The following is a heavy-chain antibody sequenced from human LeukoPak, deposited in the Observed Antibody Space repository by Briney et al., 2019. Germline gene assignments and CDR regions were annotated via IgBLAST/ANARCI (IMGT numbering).Heavy chain of an antibody. Sequence: NPSETLSLTCTVSGGSISSSSYYWGWIRQPPGKGLEWIVSIYYSGSTYYNPSLKSRGTISVDTSKNQFSLKLSSVTAADTAVYYCATSFEYSSSAASYWGQGTLVTVSS. CDR2: IYYSGST. CDR1: GGSISSSSYY. V-gene: IGHV4-39*01. J-gene: IGHJ4*02. D-gene: IGHD6-6*01. CDR3: ATSFEYSSSAASY.